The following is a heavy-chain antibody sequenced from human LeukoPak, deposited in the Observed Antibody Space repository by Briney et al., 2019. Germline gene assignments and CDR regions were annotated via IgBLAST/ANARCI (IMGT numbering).Heavy chain of an antibody. V-gene: IGHV3-33*01. D-gene: IGHD6-13*01. CDR3: AREAGIAAAGSFDY. Sequence: GGSLRLSCAASGFTFSSYGMHWVRQAPGKGLEWVAVIWYDGGNKYYADSVKGRFTISRDNSKNTLYLQMNSLRAEDTAVYHCAREAGIAAAGSFDYWGQGTLVTVSS. CDR1: GFTFSSYG. CDR2: IWYDGGNK. J-gene: IGHJ4*02.